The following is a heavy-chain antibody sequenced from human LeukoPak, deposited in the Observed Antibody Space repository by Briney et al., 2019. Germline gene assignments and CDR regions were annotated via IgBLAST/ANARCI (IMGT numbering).Heavy chain of an antibody. CDR1: GGSISSRSYY. Sequence: SETLSLTCTVSGGSISSRSYYWDWIRQPPGKGLEWVGKISDSGSTYYSPSLRSRVTISIDMSKNQFSLKLSSVTATDTAVYYCARLGAGPTYYDFWSGYSSFYFDYWGQGTLVTVSS. CDR3: ARLGAGPTYYDFWSGYSSFYFDY. D-gene: IGHD3-3*01. J-gene: IGHJ4*02. CDR2: ISDSGST. V-gene: IGHV4-39*01.